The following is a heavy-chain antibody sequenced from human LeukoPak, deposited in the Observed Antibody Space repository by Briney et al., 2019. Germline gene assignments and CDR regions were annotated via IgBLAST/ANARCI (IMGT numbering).Heavy chain of an antibody. V-gene: IGHV4-59*10. CDR3: ARAGGSYSYYYMDV. J-gene: IGHJ6*03. CDR1: GGSFSSYY. Sequence: SETLSLTCAVYGGSFSSYYWSWIRQPAGKGLEWIGRIYTSGSTNYNPSLKSRVTMSVDTSKNQFSLKLSSVTAADTAVYYCARAGGSYSYYYMDVWGKGTTVTISS. CDR2: IYTSGST. D-gene: IGHD1-26*01.